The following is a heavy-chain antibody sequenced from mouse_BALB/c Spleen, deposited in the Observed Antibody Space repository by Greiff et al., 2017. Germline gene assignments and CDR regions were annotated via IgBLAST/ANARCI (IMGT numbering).Heavy chain of an antibody. D-gene: IGHD1-1*01. J-gene: IGHJ4*01. CDR3: ARSHYYGSSYAMDY. Sequence: VQLQQPGAELVKPGASVKLSCKASGYTFTSYWMHWVKQRPGQGLEWIGEINPSNGRTNYNEKFKSKATLTVDKSSSTAYMQLSSLTSEDSAVYYCARSHYYGSSYAMDYWGQGTSVTVSA. CDR1: GYTFTSYW. V-gene: IGHV1S81*02. CDR2: INPSNGRT.